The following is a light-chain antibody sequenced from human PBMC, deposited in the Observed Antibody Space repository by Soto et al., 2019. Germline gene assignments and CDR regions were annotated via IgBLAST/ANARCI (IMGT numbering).Light chain of an antibody. V-gene: IGLV2-14*01. Sequence: QSALTQPASVSGSPGQSITISCTGTSSDVGGYNYVSWYQQHPGKAPKLMIYDVSNRPSGVSNRFSGSKSGNTASPTISGLQAEDEADYYCSSYTSSSTLEWVFGGGTKLTVL. CDR1: SSDVGGYNY. CDR3: SSYTSSSTLEWV. J-gene: IGLJ3*02. CDR2: DVS.